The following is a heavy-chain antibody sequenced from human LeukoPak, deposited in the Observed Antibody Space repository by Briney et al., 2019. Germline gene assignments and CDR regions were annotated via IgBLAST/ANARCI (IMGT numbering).Heavy chain of an antibody. D-gene: IGHD1-26*01. CDR3: ARHIGSYWDYYMDV. J-gene: IGHJ6*03. CDR1: GGSISSSSYY. Sequence: SETLSLTCTVPGGSISSSSYYWGWIRQPPGTGLEWNVSIYYSGSTYYNPSRKSRVTISVDTSKNQFSLKLRSVTAADTAVYYCARHIGSYWDYYMDVWGKGTTVTISS. CDR2: IYYSGST. V-gene: IGHV4-39*01.